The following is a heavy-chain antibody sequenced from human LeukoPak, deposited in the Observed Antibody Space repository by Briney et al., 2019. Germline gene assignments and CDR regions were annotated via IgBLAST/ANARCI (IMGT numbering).Heavy chain of an antibody. V-gene: IGHV5-51*01. CDR2: IYPGDSDT. J-gene: IGHJ3*02. CDR3: ARQRGYYYDNSDYTDSFDI. D-gene: IGHD3-22*01. CDR1: GYSFTSYY. Sequence: GESLKSSCKGSGYSFTSYYYGWWRRLPAEGREWLGVIYPGDSDTTYSPSFKGPVTLSADKSISTVYLKWTSLKASDTAIYYCARQRGYYYDNSDYTDSFDIWGQGTMVTVSS.